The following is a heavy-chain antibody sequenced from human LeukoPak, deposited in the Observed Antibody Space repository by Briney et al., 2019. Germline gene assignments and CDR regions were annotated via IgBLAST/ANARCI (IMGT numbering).Heavy chain of an antibody. CDR3: AKDLWDYYGSGSTFDY. Sequence: GGSLRLSCAASGFTFSSYWMLWVRQIPGKGLLWVSRIKNDGSTTTYADSLKGRFTISRDNAKNMLYLQMNSLRPEDTAVYYCAKDLWDYYGSGSTFDYWGQGTLVTVSS. CDR1: GFTFSSYW. J-gene: IGHJ4*02. V-gene: IGHV3-74*01. CDR2: IKNDGSTT. D-gene: IGHD3-10*01.